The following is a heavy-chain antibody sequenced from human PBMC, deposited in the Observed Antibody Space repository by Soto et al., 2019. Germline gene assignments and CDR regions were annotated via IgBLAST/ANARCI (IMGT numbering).Heavy chain of an antibody. CDR2: INAGNGNT. J-gene: IGHJ4*02. CDR3: ARDRFRIAAAGTPFDY. CDR1: GYTFTSYA. Sequence: GASVKVSCKASGYTFTSYAMHWVRQAPGQRLEWMGWINAGNGNTKYSQKFQGRVTITRDTSASTAYMELSSLRSEDTAVYYCARDRFRIAAAGTPFDYRGQGTLVTVSS. D-gene: IGHD6-13*01. V-gene: IGHV1-3*01.